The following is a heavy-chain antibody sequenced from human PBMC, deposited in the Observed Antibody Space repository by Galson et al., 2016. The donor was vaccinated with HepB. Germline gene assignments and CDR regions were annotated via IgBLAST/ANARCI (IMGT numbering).Heavy chain of an antibody. CDR3: ARGLDSNMVGYYYGLDV. J-gene: IGHJ6*02. V-gene: IGHV4-4*01. D-gene: IGHD2-15*01. Sequence: ETLSLTCAVSGVSISSSRWWTWVRQPPGKGLEWVGEIFHSGSTNYNPSLKSRVTISVDKSRNQFSLRLNSVSAADTAVYFCARGLDSNMVGYYYGLDVWGQGTTVTVSS. CDR1: GVSISSSRW. CDR2: IFHSGST.